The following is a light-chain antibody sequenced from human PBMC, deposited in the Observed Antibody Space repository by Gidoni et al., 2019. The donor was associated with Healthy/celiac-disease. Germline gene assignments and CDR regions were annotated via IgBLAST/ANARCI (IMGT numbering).Light chain of an antibody. Sequence: EIVMTQSPATLSVSPGERATLSCRASQSVSSNLAWYQQKPGQAPRLLIYGASTRATGIPAMFSGSGSGTEFTLTISSLHSEDFAVYYCQQYNNWYTFGQGTKLEIK. CDR2: GAS. J-gene: IGKJ2*01. V-gene: IGKV3-15*01. CDR1: QSVSSN. CDR3: QQYNNWYT.